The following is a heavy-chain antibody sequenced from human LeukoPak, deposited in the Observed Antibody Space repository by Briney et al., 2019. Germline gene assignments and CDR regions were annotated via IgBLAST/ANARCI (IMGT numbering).Heavy chain of an antibody. CDR2: INADGSNI. CDR3: VRELTAVTTFGMDV. J-gene: IGHJ6*02. D-gene: IGHD4-17*01. V-gene: IGHV3-74*01. Sequence: GGSLRLSCSASGFTFSSFWMHWVRQAPGKGLVWVSRINADGSNINCADSVKGRFNISRDNATNTLYLQMNSLRAEDTALYYCVRELTAVTTFGMDVWGQGTTVTVSS. CDR1: GFTFSSFW.